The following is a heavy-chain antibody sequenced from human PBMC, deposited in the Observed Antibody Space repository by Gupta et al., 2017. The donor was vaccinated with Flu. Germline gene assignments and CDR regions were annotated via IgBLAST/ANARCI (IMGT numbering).Heavy chain of an antibody. J-gene: IGHJ3*02. D-gene: IGHD3-22*01. CDR3: ARAYYYDSSGGDAFDI. CDR2: IYTSGST. V-gene: IGHV4-61*02. CDR1: GGPISSGSYY. Sequence: QVQLQESGPGLVKPSQTLSLTCTVSGGPISSGSYYWSWIRQPAGKGLEWIGRIYTSGSTNYNPSLKSRVTISVDTSKNQFSLKLSSVTAADTAVYYCARAYYYDSSGGDAFDIWGQGTMVTVSS.